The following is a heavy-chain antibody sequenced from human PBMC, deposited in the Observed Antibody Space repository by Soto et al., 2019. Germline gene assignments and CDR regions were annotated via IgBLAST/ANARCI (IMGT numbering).Heavy chain of an antibody. Sequence: SVKASCKASGGTFSSYAISWVRQAPGQGLEWMGGIIPIFGTANYAQKFQGRVTITADESTSTAYMELSSLRSEDTAVYYCASYGESWFDPWGEGTLVTVSS. CDR2: IIPIFGTA. D-gene: IGHD4-17*01. CDR3: ASYGESWFDP. J-gene: IGHJ5*02. V-gene: IGHV1-69*13. CDR1: GGTFSSYA.